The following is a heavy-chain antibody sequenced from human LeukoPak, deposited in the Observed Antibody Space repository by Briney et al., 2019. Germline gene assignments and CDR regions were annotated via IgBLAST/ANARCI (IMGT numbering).Heavy chain of an antibody. J-gene: IGHJ4*02. V-gene: IGHV3-74*01. D-gene: IGHD1-1*01. CDR3: SRDLTGTQDS. CDR2: ISSDGSST. Sequence: GGSLRLSCAASGLTFSSYWMHCVCQAPGKGLVWVSHISSDGSSTNYADSVKGRFIISRDNARNTLYLQMNGLRAEDTAVYYCSRDLTGTQDSWGRGTLVTVSS. CDR1: GLTFSSYW.